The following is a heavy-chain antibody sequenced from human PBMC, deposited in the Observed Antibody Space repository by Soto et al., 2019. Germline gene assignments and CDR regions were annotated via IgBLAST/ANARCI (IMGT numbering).Heavy chain of an antibody. Sequence: QVQLVESGGGVVQPGRSLRLSCAASGFAFSSYGMHWVRQAPGKGLAWVAVISYDGSNKYYADSVKGRFTISRDNSKNTLYLQMNSLRAEATAVCYWAKDEWGDRSGWYKISYYYCYGMDVWGQGTTVTVSS. CDR1: GFAFSSYG. J-gene: IGHJ6*02. V-gene: IGHV3-30*18. D-gene: IGHD6-19*01. CDR2: ISYDGSNK. CDR3: AKDEWGDRSGWYKISYYYCYGMDV.